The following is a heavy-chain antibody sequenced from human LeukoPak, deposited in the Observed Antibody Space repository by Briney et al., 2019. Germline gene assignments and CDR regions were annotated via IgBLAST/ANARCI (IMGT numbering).Heavy chain of an antibody. D-gene: IGHD3-9*01. CDR1: GFTFSSYG. CDR2: ISYDGSNK. V-gene: IGHV3-30*18. CDR3: AKDGLYYDILTGYYNSNWFDP. Sequence: GGSLRLSCAASGFTFSSYGMHWVRQAPGKGQEWVAVISYDGSNKYYADSVKGRFTISRNNSKNTLYLQMNSLRAEDTAVYCCAKDGLYYDILTGYYNSNWFDPWGQGTLVTVSS. J-gene: IGHJ5*02.